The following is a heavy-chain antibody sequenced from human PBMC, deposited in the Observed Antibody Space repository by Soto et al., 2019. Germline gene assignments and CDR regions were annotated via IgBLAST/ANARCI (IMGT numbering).Heavy chain of an antibody. D-gene: IGHD5-12*01. CDR2: IIHIVGTA. CDR1: PGTFISYA. Sequence: SVKVSFKASPGTFISYAISWVRQAAGQGLEWMGGIIHIVGTANYAQKFQGRVTITADESTSTAYMELSSLRSEDTAVYYCARVRGYSGYDYYYYGMDVWGQGTTVTVSS. J-gene: IGHJ6*02. CDR3: ARVRGYSGYDYYYYGMDV. V-gene: IGHV1-69*13.